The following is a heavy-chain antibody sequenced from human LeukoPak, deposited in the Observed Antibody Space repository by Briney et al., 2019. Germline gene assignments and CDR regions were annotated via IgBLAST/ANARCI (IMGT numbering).Heavy chain of an antibody. J-gene: IGHJ1*01. D-gene: IGHD3-22*01. CDR1: GFTFSSYA. V-gene: IGHV3-30*04. Sequence: GGSLRLSCAASGFTFSSYAMHWVRQAPGKGLEWVAVISYDGSNKYYADSVKGRFTISRDNSKNTLYLQMNSLRAEDTAVYYCAKDLSRLVVISSRYFQHWGQGTLVTVSS. CDR2: ISYDGSNK. CDR3: AKDLSRLVVISSRYFQH.